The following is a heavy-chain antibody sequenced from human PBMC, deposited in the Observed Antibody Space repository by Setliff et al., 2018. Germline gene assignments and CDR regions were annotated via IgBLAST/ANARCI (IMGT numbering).Heavy chain of an antibody. J-gene: IGHJ3*02. CDR2: INQSGST. CDR1: GGSFNSYY. Sequence: SETLSLTCAVYGGSFNSYYWSWIRQPPGKGLEWIGEINQSGSTNYNPSLKSRVTMSVDTSKNQFSLKLSSVTAADTAVYYCARGLSYYDSSSYLLAPYAFDIWGQGTMVTVSS. D-gene: IGHD3-22*01. CDR3: ARGLSYYDSSSYLLAPYAFDI. V-gene: IGHV4-34*01.